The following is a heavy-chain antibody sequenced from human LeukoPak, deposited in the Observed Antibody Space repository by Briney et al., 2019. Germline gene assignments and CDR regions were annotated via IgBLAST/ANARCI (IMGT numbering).Heavy chain of an antibody. CDR2: DKSNTDGGTT. J-gene: IGHJ4*02. CDR3: TTDSGWYNDDF. V-gene: IGHV3-15*01. Sequence: VGSLRLSCAVSGFTLSSYAKSGVRQAPGRRREGAGRDKSNTDGGTTNHAPPVKGRFTISGDDSQRTLYRQMSRLKTDDTAVYFCTTDSGWYNDDFWGQGTLVTVSS. CDR1: GFTLSSYA. D-gene: IGHD6-19*01.